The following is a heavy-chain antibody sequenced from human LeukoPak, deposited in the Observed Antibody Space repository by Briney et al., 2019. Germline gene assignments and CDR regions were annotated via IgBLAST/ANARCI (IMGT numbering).Heavy chain of an antibody. Sequence: GGSLRLSCAASGFTFSSYSMNWVRQAPGKGLEWVSAISGSGGSTYYADSVKGRFTISRDNSKNTLYLQMNSLRAEDTAVYYCAKGQVAELDYWGQGTLVTVSS. J-gene: IGHJ4*02. CDR2: ISGSGGST. V-gene: IGHV3-23*01. CDR1: GFTFSSYS. CDR3: AKGQVAELDY. D-gene: IGHD6-19*01.